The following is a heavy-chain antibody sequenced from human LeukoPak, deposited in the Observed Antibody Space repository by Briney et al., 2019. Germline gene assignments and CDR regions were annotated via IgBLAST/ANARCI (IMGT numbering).Heavy chain of an antibody. CDR1: GYTFTGYY. V-gene: IGHV1-2*02. J-gene: IGHJ5*02. CDR2: INPNSGGT. D-gene: IGHD5-12*01. Sequence: ASVKVSCKASGYTFTGYYMHWVRQAPGQGLEWMGWINPNSGGTNYAQKFQGRVTMTRDTSISTAYMELSRLRSDDTAVYYCARPPSTPTYSGYDEGFDPWGQGTLVTVSS. CDR3: ARPPSTPTYSGYDEGFDP.